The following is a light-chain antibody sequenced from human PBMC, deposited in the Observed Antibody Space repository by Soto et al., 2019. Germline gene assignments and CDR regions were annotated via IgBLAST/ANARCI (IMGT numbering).Light chain of an antibody. CDR1: QSISSW. Sequence: DIQMTQSPSTLSASVGDRVTITCRASQSISSWLAWYQQKPGKAPKLLIYKASSLESGVPSRFSGSGSGTEFALTISSLQPDDFATYYCQHYNSYSGTFGQGTKVEIK. CDR2: KAS. J-gene: IGKJ1*01. V-gene: IGKV1-5*03. CDR3: QHYNSYSGT.